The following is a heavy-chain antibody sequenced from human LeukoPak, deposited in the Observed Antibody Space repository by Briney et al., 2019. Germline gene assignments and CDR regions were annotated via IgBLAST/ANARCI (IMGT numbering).Heavy chain of an antibody. Sequence: PSETLSLTCTVSGGSISSSSYYWGWIRQPPGKGLEWIGSIYYSGSTSYNPSLKSRVTISVDTSKNQFSLKLTSVNAADTSVYYCARTNYYDSSGYPLYYFDYWGQGTLVTVSS. D-gene: IGHD3-22*01. J-gene: IGHJ4*02. CDR3: ARTNYYDSSGYPLYYFDY. V-gene: IGHV4-39*01. CDR1: GGSISSSSYY. CDR2: IYYSGST.